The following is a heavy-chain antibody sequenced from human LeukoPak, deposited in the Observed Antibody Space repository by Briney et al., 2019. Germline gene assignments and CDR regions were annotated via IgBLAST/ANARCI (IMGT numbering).Heavy chain of an antibody. CDR1: GGSFSGYY. V-gene: IGHV4-34*01. D-gene: IGHD3-10*01. CDR3: ARGPVGESLGRDAFDI. Sequence: PSXXXSLTCAVXGGSFSGYYWSWIRQPPGRGLEWIXEINHSGSTNYNPSLKGRVTISVDTSKNQFSLKLSSVTAADTAVYYCARGPVGESLGRDAFDIWGQGTMVTVSS. J-gene: IGHJ3*02. CDR2: INHSGST.